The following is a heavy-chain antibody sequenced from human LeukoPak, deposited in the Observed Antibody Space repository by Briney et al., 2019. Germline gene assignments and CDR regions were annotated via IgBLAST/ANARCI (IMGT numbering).Heavy chain of an antibody. Sequence: GGSLRLSCAASGFTFSNYDMHWVRQVTGSGLEWVSTIASAGDTYCPGSVKGRFTISRENDRNSLYLQMNSLRAGDTAVYYCARGGSTYGGNSHFDYWGQGTLVTVSS. D-gene: IGHD4-23*01. V-gene: IGHV3-13*01. CDR3: ARGGSTYGGNSHFDY. CDR1: GFTFSNYD. J-gene: IGHJ4*02. CDR2: IASAGDT.